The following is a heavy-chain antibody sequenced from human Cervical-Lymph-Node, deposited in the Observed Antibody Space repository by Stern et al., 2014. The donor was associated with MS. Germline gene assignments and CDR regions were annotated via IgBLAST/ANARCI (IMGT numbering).Heavy chain of an antibody. V-gene: IGHV4-59*01. D-gene: IGHD3-22*01. CDR1: YDSISSYY. J-gene: IGHJ4*02. CDR2: INYRRNP. Sequence: QLQLKESGPGLVKPSETLSLTCTVSYDSISSYYWTWLRQPPGKGLEWIGYINYRRNPNYNPALKSRVTISVDTSKNQFSLKLTSVTAADTAVYYCARAFSDYHDSTPGYWGQGTLVTVSS. CDR3: ARAFSDYHDSTPGY.